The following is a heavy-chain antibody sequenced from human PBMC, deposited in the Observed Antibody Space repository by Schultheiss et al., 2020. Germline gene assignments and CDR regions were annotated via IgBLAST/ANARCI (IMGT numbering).Heavy chain of an antibody. Sequence: GGSLRLSCAASGFTFSSYGMHWVRQAPGKGLEWVAVISYDGSNKYYADSVKGRFTISRDNSKNTLYLQMNSLRAEDTAVYYCARDSRRNVLLWFRELSITPGDAFDIWVQGTMVTVS. J-gene: IGHJ3*02. CDR1: GFTFSSYG. CDR2: ISYDGSNK. V-gene: IGHV3-33*05. CDR3: ARDSRRNVLLWFRELSITPGDAFDI. D-gene: IGHD3-10*01.